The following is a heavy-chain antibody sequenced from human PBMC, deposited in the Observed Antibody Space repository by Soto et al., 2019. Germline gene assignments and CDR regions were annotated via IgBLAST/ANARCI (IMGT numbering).Heavy chain of an antibody. J-gene: IGHJ3*02. D-gene: IGHD5-12*01. V-gene: IGHV3-23*01. CDR3: TVRGRDYDSGAFDI. CDR2: ITGSGGST. CDR1: GFTFRSYA. Sequence: ELQLLESGGGLLQRGGSLRLSCAASGFTFRSYAMAWVRQAPGTGLEWVAGITGSGGSTDHADSVRGRFTISRDNSKNTLYLQMNSLTAEDTAVYYCTVRGRDYDSGAFDIWGPGTTVTVS.